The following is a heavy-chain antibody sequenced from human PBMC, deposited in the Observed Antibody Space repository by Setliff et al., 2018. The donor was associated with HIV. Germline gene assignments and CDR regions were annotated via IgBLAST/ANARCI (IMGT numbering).Heavy chain of an antibody. D-gene: IGHD6-19*01. CDR1: GYIFISYG. V-gene: IGHV1-18*01. CDR2: ISAYSGNT. J-gene: IGHJ6*02. Sequence: ASVKVSCKASGYIFISYGISWVRQAPGQGLEWMGWISAYSGNTNYAQKVQGRVTMTTHTPTNTAYMELRSLRSDDTAVYYCARDPSIAVAGAAVWGQGTTVTVSS. CDR3: ARDPSIAVAGAAV.